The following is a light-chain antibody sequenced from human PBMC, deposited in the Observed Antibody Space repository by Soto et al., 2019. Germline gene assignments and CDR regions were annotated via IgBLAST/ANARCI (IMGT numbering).Light chain of an antibody. CDR1: QSLVHSDGNTY. CDR2: KVS. J-gene: IGKJ5*01. Sequence: DVVMTQSPLSLPVTLGQSASISCRSSQSLVHSDGNTYLNWLQQRPGQSPRRLIYKVSNRDSGVPDRFSGSGSGTDFTLKISRVEAEDVGVYYCMQSIQLPPITFGQGTRLEIK. V-gene: IGKV2-30*02. CDR3: MQSIQLPPIT.